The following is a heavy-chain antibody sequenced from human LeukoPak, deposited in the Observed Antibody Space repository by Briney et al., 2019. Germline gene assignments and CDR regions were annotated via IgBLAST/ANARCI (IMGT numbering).Heavy chain of an antibody. D-gene: IGHD2-2*01. Sequence: PGRSLRLSCAASGFTFSSYAMHWVRQAPGKGLEWVAVISYDGSNKYYADSVKGRFTISRDNSKNTLYLQMNSLRAEDTAVYYWARFGSVVVPAAMRGRAFDIWGQGTMVTVSS. CDR1: GFTFSSYA. CDR2: ISYDGSNK. V-gene: IGHV3-30*04. CDR3: ARFGSVVVPAAMRGRAFDI. J-gene: IGHJ3*02.